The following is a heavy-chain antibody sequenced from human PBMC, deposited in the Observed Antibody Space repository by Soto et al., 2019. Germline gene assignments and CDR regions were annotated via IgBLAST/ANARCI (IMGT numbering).Heavy chain of an antibody. CDR1: GGTFSSYA. CDR2: IIPIFGTA. Sequence: ASVKVSCKASGGTFSSYAISWVRQAPGQGLEWMGGIIPIFGTANYAQKFQGRVTITADESTSTAYMELSSLRSEDTAVYYCAAEVGYCSGGSCPTPYNWFDPWGQGTLVTVSS. V-gene: IGHV1-69*13. CDR3: AAEVGYCSGGSCPTPYNWFDP. D-gene: IGHD2-15*01. J-gene: IGHJ5*02.